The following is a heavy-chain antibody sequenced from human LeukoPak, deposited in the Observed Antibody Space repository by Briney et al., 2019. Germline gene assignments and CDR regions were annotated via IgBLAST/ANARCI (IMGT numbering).Heavy chain of an antibody. D-gene: IGHD3-10*01. CDR1: GFTFSDYY. Sequence: GGSLRLSCAASGFTFSDYYMSWVRQAPGKGLEWVGNIKRDGSEKYYVDSVKGRLTISRDNAENSLYLQMNSLRAEDTAVYYCARARDYGSGRANAFDFWGPGTMVTVSS. J-gene: IGHJ3*01. CDR2: IKRDGSEK. V-gene: IGHV3-7*05. CDR3: ARARDYGSGRANAFDF.